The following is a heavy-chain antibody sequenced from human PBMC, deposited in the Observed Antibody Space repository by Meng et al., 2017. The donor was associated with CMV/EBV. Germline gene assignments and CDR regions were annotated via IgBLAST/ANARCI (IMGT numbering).Heavy chain of an antibody. J-gene: IGHJ3*02. Sequence: ASVKVSCKASGYTFTGYYMHWVRQAPGQGLEWMGWINPNSGGTNYAQKFQGRVTRTRDTSISTAYMELSRLRSDDTAVYYCARAKIVPAAIPLDALDIGGQGT. CDR2: INPNSGGT. CDR3: ARAKIVPAAIPLDALDI. V-gene: IGHV1-2*02. CDR1: GYTFTGYY. D-gene: IGHD2-2*02.